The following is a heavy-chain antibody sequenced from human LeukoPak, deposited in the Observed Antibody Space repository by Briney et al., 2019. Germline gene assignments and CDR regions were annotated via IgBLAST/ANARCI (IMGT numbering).Heavy chain of an antibody. CDR3: ARDMGPAAGNFDY. J-gene: IGHJ4*02. CDR1: GFTFSSYA. Sequence: SGGSLRLSCAASGFTFSSYAMHWVRQAPGKGLEWVAVISYDGSNKYYADSVKGRFTISRDNSKNTLYLQMNSLRAEDTAVYYCARDMGPAAGNFDYWGQGTLVTVSS. V-gene: IGHV3-30-3*01. CDR2: ISYDGSNK. D-gene: IGHD6-13*01.